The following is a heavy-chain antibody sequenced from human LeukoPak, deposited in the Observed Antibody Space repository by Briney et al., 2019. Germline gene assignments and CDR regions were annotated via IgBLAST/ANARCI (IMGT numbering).Heavy chain of an antibody. CDR2: INGDGGST. J-gene: IGHJ2*01. D-gene: IGHD6-25*01. CDR1: GFTFSSYW. V-gene: IGHV3-74*01. Sequence: GGSLKLSCAASGFTFSSYWMHWVRHAPGKGLVWVSRINGDGGSTAYADSVKGRFTISRDNAKNTLYLQMNSLTAEDTAVYYCARGPPWYFDLWGRGTLVTVSS. CDR3: ARGPPWYFDL.